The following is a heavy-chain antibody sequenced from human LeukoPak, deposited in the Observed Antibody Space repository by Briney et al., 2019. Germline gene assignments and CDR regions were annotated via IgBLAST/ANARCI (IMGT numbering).Heavy chain of an antibody. CDR3: AKVGVGWVAFEY. V-gene: IGHV3-23*01. J-gene: IGHJ4*02. D-gene: IGHD3-16*01. Sequence: GGSLRLSCAASVFTFSNFAMSWVRQAPGKGLQWVSAISDSGGGTFYADSVKGRFTISRDNSKNTLYLQMNSLRAEDTAVYYCAKVGVGWVAFEYWGQGTLVTVSS. CDR2: ISDSGGGT. CDR1: VFTFSNFA.